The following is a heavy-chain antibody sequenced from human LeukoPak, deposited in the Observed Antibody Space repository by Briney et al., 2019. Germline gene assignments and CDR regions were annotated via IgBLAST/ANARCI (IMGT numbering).Heavy chain of an antibody. CDR1: GFTFSSYW. Sequence: GGSLRLSRAASGFTFSSYWMHWVRQAPGKGLVWVSRINSDGSSTSYADSVKGRFTISRDNAKNTLYLQMNSLRAEDTAVYYCARETLLTGKDYWGQGTLVTVSS. D-gene: IGHD3-9*01. V-gene: IGHV3-74*01. CDR3: ARETLLTGKDY. CDR2: INSDGSST. J-gene: IGHJ4*02.